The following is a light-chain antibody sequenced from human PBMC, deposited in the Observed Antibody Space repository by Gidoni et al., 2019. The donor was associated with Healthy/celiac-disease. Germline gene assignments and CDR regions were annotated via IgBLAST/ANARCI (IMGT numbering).Light chain of an antibody. CDR1: QSISSY. V-gene: IGKV1-39*01. J-gene: IGKJ2*04. Sequence: IQMTQSPSPLSASVGDRVTITCRASQSISSYLNWYQQKPGKAPKLLIYAASSLQSGVPSRFSGSGSGTDFTLTISSLQPEDVATYYCQQSYSTPCSFGQXTKLEIK. CDR2: AAS. CDR3: QQSYSTPCS.